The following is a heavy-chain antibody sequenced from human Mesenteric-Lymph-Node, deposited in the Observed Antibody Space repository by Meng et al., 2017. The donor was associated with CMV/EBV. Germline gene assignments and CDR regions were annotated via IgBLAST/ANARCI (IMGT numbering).Heavy chain of an antibody. CDR1: GFSLTTNGVA. J-gene: IGHJ6*02. Sequence: SGPTLVKPTQTLTLTCTFSGFSLTTNGVAVGWIRQPPGKALEWLALIYWNDDKRYSPSLKIRLTITRDTSKNQVLLTMTNMDPVDTATYYCAHTIYWSGSSYYYTMDVWGQGTTVTVSS. V-gene: IGHV2-5*01. CDR2: IYWNDDK. CDR3: AHTIYWSGSSYYYTMDV. D-gene: IGHD3-3*01.